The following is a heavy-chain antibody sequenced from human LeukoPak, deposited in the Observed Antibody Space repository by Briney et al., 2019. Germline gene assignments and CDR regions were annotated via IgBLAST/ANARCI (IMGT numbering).Heavy chain of an antibody. V-gene: IGHV3-23*01. CDR1: GFTFRSHA. CDR3: AKDFRIGYSAHFDY. J-gene: IGHJ4*02. Sequence: GGSLRLSCVGSGFTFRSHAMSCVRQAPEKGLEFVSGIYENGGTTYYADSVKGRFSISRDNSKNTLYLQMDSLRGEDTAVYYCAKDFRIGYSAHFDYWGQGALVTVSS. D-gene: IGHD2-21*01. CDR2: IYENGGTT.